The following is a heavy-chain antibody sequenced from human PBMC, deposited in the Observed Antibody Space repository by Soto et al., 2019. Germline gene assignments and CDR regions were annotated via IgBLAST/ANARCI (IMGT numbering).Heavy chain of an antibody. CDR2: ISWNSASI. CDR3: TRGGRSGYSS. Sequence: EVQLLESGGGLVQPGGSLRLSCAASGFTFSSYAMSWVRQAPGKGLEWVSGISWNSASIDYADSVKGRFTISRDNAKNSLYLQMNSLRPEDTALYYCTRGGRSGYSSWGQGTLVTVSS. J-gene: IGHJ5*02. CDR1: GFTFSSYA. D-gene: IGHD3-22*01. V-gene: IGHV3-9*01.